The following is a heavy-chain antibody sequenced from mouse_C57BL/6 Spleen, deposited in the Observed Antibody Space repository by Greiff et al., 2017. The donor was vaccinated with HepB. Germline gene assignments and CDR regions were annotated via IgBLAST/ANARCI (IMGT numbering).Heavy chain of an antibody. Sequence: QVQLQQPGAELVKPGASVKLSCKASGYTFTSYWMHWVKQRPGQGLEWIGMIHPNSGSTNYNEKFKSKATLTVDKSSSTAYMQLSSLTSEDSAVYYCARSDYYGSRADFDYWGQGTTLTVSS. J-gene: IGHJ2*01. D-gene: IGHD1-1*01. CDR3: ARSDYYGSRADFDY. V-gene: IGHV1-64*01. CDR2: IHPNSGST. CDR1: GYTFTSYW.